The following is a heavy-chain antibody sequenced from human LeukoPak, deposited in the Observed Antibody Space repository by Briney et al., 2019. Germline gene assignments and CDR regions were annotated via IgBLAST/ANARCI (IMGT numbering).Heavy chain of an antibody. CDR2: IKSKTDGGTT. D-gene: IGHD1/OR15-1a*01. J-gene: IGHJ4*02. CDR3: ARTALYIINWNSGGL. Sequence: GGSLRLSCAASGFTFSNAWMSWVRQAPGKGLEWVGRIKSKTDGGTTDYAAPVKGRFTISRDDSKNTLYLQMNSLKTEDTAVYYCARTALYIINWNSGGLWGQGTLVTVSS. V-gene: IGHV3-15*01. CDR1: GFTFSNAW.